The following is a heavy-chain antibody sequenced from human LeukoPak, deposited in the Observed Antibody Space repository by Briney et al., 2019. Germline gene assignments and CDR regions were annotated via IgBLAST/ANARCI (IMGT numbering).Heavy chain of an antibody. Sequence: ASVRVSCRASGYTFTGYYIHWVRQAPGQGLEWMGWINLNSGGTNYAQKFQDRVTMARDTSISTSYMELSGLKYDDTAVYYCASRAIREIIPYFDYWGQGALVTVSS. CDR3: ASRAIREIIPYFDY. V-gene: IGHV1-2*02. J-gene: IGHJ4*02. D-gene: IGHD3-3*01. CDR1: GYTFTGYY. CDR2: INLNSGGT.